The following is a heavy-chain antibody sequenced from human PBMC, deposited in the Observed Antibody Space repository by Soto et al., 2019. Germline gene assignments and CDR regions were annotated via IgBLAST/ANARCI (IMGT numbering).Heavy chain of an antibody. V-gene: IGHV4-61*01. J-gene: IGHJ4*02. CDR1: GGSVSSGSYY. D-gene: IGHD3-22*01. Sequence: LSLTCTVSGGSVSSGSYYWSWIRQPPGKGLEWIGYIYYSGSTNYNPSLKSRVTISVDTSKNQFSLKLSSVTAADTAVYYCARYKTYDSSGYSDDYWGQGTLVTVSS. CDR3: ARYKTYDSSGYSDDY. CDR2: IYYSGST.